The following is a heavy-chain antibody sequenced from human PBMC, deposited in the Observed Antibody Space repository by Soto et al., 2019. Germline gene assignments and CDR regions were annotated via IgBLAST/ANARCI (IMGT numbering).Heavy chain of an antibody. Sequence: EVQLVESGGGLVQPGGSLRLSCAASGFTFSSYSMNWVRQAPGKGLEWVSYISSSSSTIYYADSVKGRFTISRDNAKNSLYLQMNSLRDEDTAVYYCARLDFWSGYYLEYYYYYGMDVWGQGTTVTVSS. CDR3: ARLDFWSGYYLEYYYYYGMDV. CDR2: ISSSSSTI. D-gene: IGHD3-3*01. CDR1: GFTFSSYS. J-gene: IGHJ6*02. V-gene: IGHV3-48*02.